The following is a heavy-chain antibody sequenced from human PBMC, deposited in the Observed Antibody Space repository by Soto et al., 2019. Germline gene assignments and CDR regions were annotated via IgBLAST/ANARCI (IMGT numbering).Heavy chain of an antibody. CDR2: IYYSGST. V-gene: IGHV4-59*01. CDR1: GGSISSYY. D-gene: IGHD6-13*01. CDR3: ASSPIAAADVYYYGMDV. Sequence: QVQLQESGPGLVKPSETLSLTCTVSGGSISSYYWSWIRQPPGKGLEWIGYIYYSGSTNYNPSLKSRVTISVDTSKNQFSRKLSSVTAADTAVYYCASSPIAAADVYYYGMDVWGQGTTVTVSS. J-gene: IGHJ6*02.